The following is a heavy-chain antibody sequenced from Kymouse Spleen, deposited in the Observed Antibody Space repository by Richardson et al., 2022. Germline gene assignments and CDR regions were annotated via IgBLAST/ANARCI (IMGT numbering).Heavy chain of an antibody. CDR2: IYHSGST. Sequence: QVQLQESGPGLVKPSGTLSLTCAVSGGSISSSNWWSWVRQPPGKGLEWIGEIYHSGSTNYNPSLKSRVTISVDKSKNQFSLKLSSVTAADTAVYYCAREEGGSGSYTAGTDAFDIWGQGTMVTVSS. J-gene: IGHJ3*02. CDR1: GGSISSSNW. V-gene: IGHV4-4*02. CDR3: AREEGGSGSYTAGTDAFDI. D-gene: IGHD3-10*01.